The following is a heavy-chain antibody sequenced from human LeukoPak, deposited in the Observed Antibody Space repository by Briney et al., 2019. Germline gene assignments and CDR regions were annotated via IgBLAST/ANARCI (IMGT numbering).Heavy chain of an antibody. D-gene: IGHD2-21*02. Sequence: SETLSLICTLSGDSLTSGHYYWSWIRQHPGKCLEWIGYIYYSGDTYYNPSLKSRVTISVVTSKNQFSLQLSSVAAADTSLYYCARVMVTTTASRGERTLVTVSS. J-gene: IGHJ4*02. CDR3: ARVMVTTTAS. CDR1: GDSLTSGHYY. CDR2: IYYSGDT. V-gene: IGHV4-31*03.